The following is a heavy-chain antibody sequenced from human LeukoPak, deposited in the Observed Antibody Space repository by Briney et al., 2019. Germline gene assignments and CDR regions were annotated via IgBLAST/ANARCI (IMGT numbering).Heavy chain of an antibody. CDR1: GYTFTSYY. CDR2: INPSGGST. Sequence: ASVKVSCKASGYTFTSYYVHWLRQAPGQGLEWMGIINPSGGSTNYAQKFQGRVTVTRDSSTSTVYMEMSSLTFEDTAVYYCARAGIPCWGQGTLVTVSS. J-gene: IGHJ4*02. D-gene: IGHD3-10*01. CDR3: ARAGIPC. V-gene: IGHV1-46*01.